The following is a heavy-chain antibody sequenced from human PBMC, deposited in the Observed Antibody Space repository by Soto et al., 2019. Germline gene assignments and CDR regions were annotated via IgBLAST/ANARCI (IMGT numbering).Heavy chain of an antibody. CDR3: AKTTAAGTRRPGDSDY. D-gene: IGHD6-13*01. J-gene: IGHJ4*02. V-gene: IGHV3-23*01. CDR1: GFTFSSYA. Sequence: GGSLRLSCAASGFTFSSYAMSWVRQAPGKGLEWVSAISGSGGSTYYADSVKGRFTISRDNSKNTLYLQMNSLRAEDTAVYYCAKTTAAGTRRPGDSDYWGQGTLVTVSS. CDR2: ISGSGGST.